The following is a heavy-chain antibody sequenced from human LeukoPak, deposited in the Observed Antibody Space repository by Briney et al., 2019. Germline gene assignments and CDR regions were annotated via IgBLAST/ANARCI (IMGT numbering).Heavy chain of an antibody. J-gene: IGHJ4*02. Sequence: GGSLRLSCAASGFTFSSYSMNWVRQAPGKGLEWVSSISSSSSYIYYADSVKGRFTISRDNAKNSLYLQMNSLRAEDTALYYCAKGSSGYYYVYDYWGQGTLVTVSS. CDR2: ISSSSSYI. CDR1: GFTFSSYS. CDR3: AKGSSGYYYVYDY. V-gene: IGHV3-21*04. D-gene: IGHD3-22*01.